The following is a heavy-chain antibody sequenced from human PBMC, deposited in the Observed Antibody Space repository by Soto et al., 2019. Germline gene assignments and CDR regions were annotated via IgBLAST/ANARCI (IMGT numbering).Heavy chain of an antibody. D-gene: IGHD6-6*01. CDR3: ARTRSFTLGFYYDGMDV. Sequence: LTISCQGSGYRVARYWIGWVRPLTRKDLEWMGIIYPGDSDTRYSPSFQGQVTISADKSLRTAYLQWTSLKASDTALYYCARTRSFTLGFYYDGMDVWGQGTLVTVSA. J-gene: IGHJ6*01. V-gene: IGHV5-51*01. CDR2: IYPGDSDT. CDR1: GYRVARYW.